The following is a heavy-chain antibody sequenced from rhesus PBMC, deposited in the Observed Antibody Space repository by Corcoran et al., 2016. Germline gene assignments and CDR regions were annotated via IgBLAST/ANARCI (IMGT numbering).Heavy chain of an antibody. CDR3: ARAGAVIYGLDS. Sequence: QVQLQGSGPGVVKPSETLSLTCAVSGYSISSGYDWSWFRQPPWKGLEWIGYIYGSSGSTNYKPSLKNRVTISKDTSKNQFSMKLSSVTAADTAVYYCARAGAVIYGLDSWGQGVVVTVSS. CDR1: GYSISSGYD. D-gene: IGHD1-44*02. V-gene: IGHV4-76*01. J-gene: IGHJ6*01. CDR2: IYGSSGST.